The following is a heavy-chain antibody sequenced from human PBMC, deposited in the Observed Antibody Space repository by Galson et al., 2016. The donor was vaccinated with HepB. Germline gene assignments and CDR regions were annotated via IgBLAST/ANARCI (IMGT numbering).Heavy chain of an antibody. Sequence: SETLSLTCSVSGGSISGYYWNWIRLPAGKGLEWIGRISASGSTNYNPSLKSRVTMSVDTSKNHFSLRLTSMTAADTAVYYCARIPYSATWFDPWGQGTLVTVSS. CDR2: ISASGST. V-gene: IGHV4-4*07. CDR3: ARIPYSATWFDP. D-gene: IGHD3-16*01. J-gene: IGHJ5*02. CDR1: GGSISGYY.